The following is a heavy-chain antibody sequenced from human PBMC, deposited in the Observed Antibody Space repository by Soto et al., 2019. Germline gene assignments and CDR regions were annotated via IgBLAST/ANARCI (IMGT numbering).Heavy chain of an antibody. V-gene: IGHV3-33*01. CDR2: IWNDGSNK. J-gene: IGHJ4*02. CDR1: GFTFSSYG. CDR3: ARDSLDYDSSGPFPDY. Sequence: GGSLRLSCAASGFTFSSYGMHWVRQAPGKGLEWVAVIWNDGSNKYYADSVKGRFTISRDNSKNTLYLQMNSLRAEDTAVYYCARDSLDYDSSGPFPDYWGQGTLVTVSS. D-gene: IGHD3-22*01.